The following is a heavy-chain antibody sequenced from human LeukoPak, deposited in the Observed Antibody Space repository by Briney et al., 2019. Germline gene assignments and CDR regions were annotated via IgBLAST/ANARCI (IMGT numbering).Heavy chain of an antibody. V-gene: IGHV3-23*01. CDR3: AKFGHGYSSGWHHARFDY. Sequence: GGSLRLSCAASGFTFSSYAMSWVRQAPGKGLEWVSAISGSGGSTYYADSVKGRYTISRDNSKNTLYLQMNSLRAEDTAVYYCAKFGHGYSSGWHHARFDYWGQGTLVTVSS. CDR1: GFTFSSYA. J-gene: IGHJ4*02. D-gene: IGHD6-19*01. CDR2: ISGSGGST.